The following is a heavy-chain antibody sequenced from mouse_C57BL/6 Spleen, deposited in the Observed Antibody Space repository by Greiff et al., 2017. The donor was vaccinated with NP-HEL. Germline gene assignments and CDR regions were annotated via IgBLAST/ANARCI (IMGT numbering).Heavy chain of an antibody. J-gene: IGHJ1*03. CDR3: AREGTTSRYFDV. Sequence: QVQLKQPGAELVRPGSSVKLSCKASGYTFTSYWMHWVKQRPIQGLEWIGNIDPSDSETHYNQKFKDKATLTVDKSSSTAYMQLSSLTSEDSAVYYCAREGTTSRYFDVWGTGTTVTVSS. V-gene: IGHV1-52*01. CDR2: IDPSDSET. D-gene: IGHD5-5*01. CDR1: GYTFTSYW.